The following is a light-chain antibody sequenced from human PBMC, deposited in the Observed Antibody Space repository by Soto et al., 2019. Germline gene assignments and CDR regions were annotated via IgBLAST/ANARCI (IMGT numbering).Light chain of an antibody. Sequence: QSVLTQPASVSGSPGQSITISCTGTSSDVGGYNYVSWYQHHPGKAPKLIIYDVTNRPSGVSNPFSGSKSGNTASLTISGLQPEDEGDYYCSSYTTSKTRKIVFGNGTKVTV. CDR1: SSDVGGYNY. CDR3: SSYTTSKTRKIV. V-gene: IGLV2-14*03. J-gene: IGLJ1*01. CDR2: DVT.